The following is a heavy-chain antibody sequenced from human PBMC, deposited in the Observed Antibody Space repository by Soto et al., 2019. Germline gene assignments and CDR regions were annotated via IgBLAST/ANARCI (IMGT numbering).Heavy chain of an antibody. Sequence: SETLSLTCAVSGGSVRSNNWWFWVRQPPGKGLEWIGEIHHRESTNLNPSLKSRVTISVDRSKNEFSLKVKSVTAADTAVYYCGCRVEDISYDYYGMEVWGQGTTVNVSS. V-gene: IGHV4-4*02. CDR1: GGSVRSNNW. D-gene: IGHD2-15*01. CDR2: IHHREST. J-gene: IGHJ6*02. CDR3: GCRVEDISYDYYGMEV.